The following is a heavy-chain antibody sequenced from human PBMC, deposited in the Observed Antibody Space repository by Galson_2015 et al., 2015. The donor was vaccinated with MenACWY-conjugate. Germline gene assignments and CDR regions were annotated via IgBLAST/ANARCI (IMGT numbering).Heavy chain of an antibody. CDR3: ARSGVGFGERWLDP. D-gene: IGHD3-16*01. Sequence: ICSGTRTFYADSVKGRFTISGDNSQNTVYLQMNSPRAEDTAMYYCARSGVGFGERWLDPWGQGTLVTVSS. J-gene: IGHJ5*02. CDR2: ICSGTRT. V-gene: IGHV3-53*01.